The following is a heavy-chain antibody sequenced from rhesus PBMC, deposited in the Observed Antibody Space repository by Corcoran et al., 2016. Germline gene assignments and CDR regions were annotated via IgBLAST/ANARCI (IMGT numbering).Heavy chain of an antibody. D-gene: IGHD3-16*01. J-gene: IGHJ4*01. Sequence: QLQLQESGPGLVKPSETLSVTCAVSGGSISSSYWSWIRQAPGKGLGGCGYIYVSGGSTNYNPSLKSRGTRSVGTSKNQLSLKLSSVTAADTAVYYCAREDYYSGSYFEYYFDYWGQGVLVTVSS. CDR2: IYVSGGST. V-gene: IGHV4-169*02. CDR3: AREDYYSGSYFEYYFDY. CDR1: GGSISSSY.